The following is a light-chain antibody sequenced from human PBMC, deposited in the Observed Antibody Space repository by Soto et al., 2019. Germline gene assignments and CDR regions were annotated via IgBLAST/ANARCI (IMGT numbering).Light chain of an antibody. V-gene: IGLV2-8*01. CDR3: SSYARSNTFVV. Sequence: QSALTQPPSASGSPGQSVTISCTGTSSDVGAYNSVSWYQQHPGKAPKLMIYEVIKRPSGVPDRFSGSKSDNTASLTVSGLQAEDEAVYYCSSYARSNTFVVFGGGTKLTVL. CDR2: EVI. CDR1: SSDVGAYNS. J-gene: IGLJ2*01.